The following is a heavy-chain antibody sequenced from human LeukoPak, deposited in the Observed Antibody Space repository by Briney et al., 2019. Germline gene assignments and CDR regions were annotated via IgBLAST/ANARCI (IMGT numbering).Heavy chain of an antibody. CDR3: ARSLTTVRNRGGFDP. J-gene: IGHJ5*02. CDR2: INWNGGST. V-gene: IGHV3-20*04. CDR1: GFTFDDYG. Sequence: GGSLRLSCAASGFTFDDYGMSWVRQAPGKGLEGVSGINWNGGSTGYADSVKGRFTISRDNAKNSLSLQMNSLRAEDTALYYCARSLTTVRNRGGFDPWGQGTLVTVSS. D-gene: IGHD4-17*01.